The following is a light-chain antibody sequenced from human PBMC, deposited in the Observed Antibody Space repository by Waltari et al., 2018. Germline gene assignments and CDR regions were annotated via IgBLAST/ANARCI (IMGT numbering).Light chain of an antibody. CDR2: GAS. Sequence: DIQMTQSPSSVSASVGDRVTITCRASQAISGWLAWYQQKPGRAPNLLSYGASSVQSGVPSRFSVSGSGTDCTLTNSNLQPENFATYYCQQATSLPLAFGGGTKVEIK. CDR1: QAISGW. CDR3: QQATSLPLA. J-gene: IGKJ4*01. V-gene: IGKV1-12*01.